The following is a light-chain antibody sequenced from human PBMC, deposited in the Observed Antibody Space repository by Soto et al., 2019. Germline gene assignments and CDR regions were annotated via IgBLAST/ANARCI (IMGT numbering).Light chain of an antibody. CDR1: SSNIGAGYD. V-gene: IGLV1-40*01. J-gene: IGLJ1*01. CDR3: QSYDSTVSARYV. CDR2: GNI. Sequence: QSVLTQPPSVSGAPGQRVTISCTGSSSNIGAGYDVHWYQQRPGTAPKLLIFGNINRPSGVPDRFSGSKSGASASLAITGLQAEDEGDYYCQSYDSTVSARYVFGTGTKVTVL.